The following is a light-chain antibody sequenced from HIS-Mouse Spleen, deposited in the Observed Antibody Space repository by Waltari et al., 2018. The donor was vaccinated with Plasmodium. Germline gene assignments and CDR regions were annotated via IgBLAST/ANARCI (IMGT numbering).Light chain of an antibody. CDR3: QAWDSSTDYV. CDR1: KLGDKY. Sequence: SYELTQPPSVSVSPGQTASITCSGDKLGDKYACWYQQKPGQYPVLVIYQDSKRPSGIHERFSGSNSGNTATLTISGTQAMDEADYYCQAWDSSTDYVFGTGTKVTVL. V-gene: IGLV3-1*01. J-gene: IGLJ1*01. CDR2: QDS.